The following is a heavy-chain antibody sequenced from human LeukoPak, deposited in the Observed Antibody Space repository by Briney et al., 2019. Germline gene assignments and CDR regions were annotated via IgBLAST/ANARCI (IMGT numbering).Heavy chain of an antibody. CDR1: GYTFTSYG. CDR3: ARGRTDGDYDWFDY. J-gene: IGHJ4*02. V-gene: IGHV1-18*01. Sequence: ASVKVSCKASGYTFTSYGISWVRQAPGQGLEWMGWISAYNGNTNYAQKLQGRVTMTRDTSISTAYMELSRLKSDDTAVYYCARGRTDGDYDWFDYWGQGTLVTVSS. CDR2: ISAYNGNT. D-gene: IGHD4-17*01.